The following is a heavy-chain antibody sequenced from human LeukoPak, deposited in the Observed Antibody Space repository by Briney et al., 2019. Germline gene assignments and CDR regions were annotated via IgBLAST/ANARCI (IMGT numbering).Heavy chain of an antibody. D-gene: IGHD3-10*01. Sequence: SETLSLTCIVSGGSISSHYWSWIRQPPGKGPEWIGYIYYSGSTNYNPSLKSRVTISVDTSMNRFSLKLSSVTAADPAVYYCARHGPGGYFDYWGQGTLVTVSS. V-gene: IGHV4-59*08. J-gene: IGHJ4*02. CDR1: GGSISSHY. CDR2: IYYSGST. CDR3: ARHGPGGYFDY.